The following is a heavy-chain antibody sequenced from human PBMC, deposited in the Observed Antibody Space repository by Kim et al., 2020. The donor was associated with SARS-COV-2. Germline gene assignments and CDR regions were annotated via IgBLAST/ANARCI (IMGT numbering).Heavy chain of an antibody. D-gene: IGHD5-18*01. CDR3: VRLVGDDTDMALYYYYYYGMDV. CDR2: IYYSGST. J-gene: IGHJ6*02. Sequence: SETLSLTCTVSGGSISSSSYYWGWIRQPPGKGLVWIGSIYYSGSTYYNTSLKSRVTISVDTSKNLFSLKRSSVTAADTAVYYCVRLVGDDTDMALYYYYYYGMDVCGQGTTVTVSS. V-gene: IGHV4-39*01. CDR1: GGSISSSSYY.